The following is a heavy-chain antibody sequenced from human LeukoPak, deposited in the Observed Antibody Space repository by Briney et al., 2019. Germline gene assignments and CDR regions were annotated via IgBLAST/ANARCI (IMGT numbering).Heavy chain of an antibody. V-gene: IGHV1-46*01. CDR2: INPSGGST. CDR1: GYTFISYY. CDR3: ARDMGYYGSGSYQSLDYFDY. Sequence: ASVKVSCKASGYTFISYYMHWVRQAPGQGLEWMGIINPSGGSTSYAQKFQGRVTMTRDTSTSTVYMELSSLRSEDTAVYYCARDMGYYGSGSYQSLDYFDYWGQGTLVTVSS. D-gene: IGHD3-10*01. J-gene: IGHJ4*02.